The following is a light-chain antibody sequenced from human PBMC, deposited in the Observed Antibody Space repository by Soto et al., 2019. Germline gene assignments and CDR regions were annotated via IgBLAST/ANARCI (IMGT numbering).Light chain of an antibody. CDR3: PEIYSSPYT. V-gene: IGKV1-39*01. CDR2: AAS. Sequence: DIQMTQSPSSLSASVGDRVTITCRASQSISSYLNWYQQKPGKAPKLLIYAASSLQSGVPSRFSGSGSGTDLTLTISSLQPVFFATCSTPEIYSSPYTFALRTKV. J-gene: IGKJ2*01. CDR1: QSISSY.